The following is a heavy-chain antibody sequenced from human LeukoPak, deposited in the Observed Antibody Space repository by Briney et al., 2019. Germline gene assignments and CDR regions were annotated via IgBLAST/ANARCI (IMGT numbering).Heavy chain of an antibody. Sequence: PGGSLRLSCAASGFTVSSNYMSWVRQAPGKGLEWVSITYSGGTTYYADSVRGRFTISRDDSKNTLYLQMNSLTAEDTAVYYCAKGRMTGTPFDYWGQGTLVTVSS. CDR1: GFTVSSNY. D-gene: IGHD1-1*01. CDR3: AKGRMTGTPFDY. CDR2: TYSGGTT. J-gene: IGHJ4*02. V-gene: IGHV3-53*01.